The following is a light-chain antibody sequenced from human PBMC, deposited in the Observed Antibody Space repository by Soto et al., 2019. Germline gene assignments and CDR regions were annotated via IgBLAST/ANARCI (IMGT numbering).Light chain of an antibody. CDR2: GAS. Sequence: EVVMTQSPATLSVPPGERATLSCRASQSISSNLAWYHQKPGQAPRLLIYGASTRATAIPARFSGSGSGTEFTLTISSLQSEDFAVYYCQQYNDWPRTVGQGTKVDSK. CDR1: QSISSN. J-gene: IGKJ1*01. CDR3: QQYNDWPRT. V-gene: IGKV3-15*01.